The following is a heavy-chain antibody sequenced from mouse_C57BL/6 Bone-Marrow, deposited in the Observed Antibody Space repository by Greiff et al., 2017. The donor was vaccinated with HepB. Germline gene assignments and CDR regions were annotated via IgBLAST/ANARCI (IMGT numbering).Heavy chain of an antibody. CDR1: GFSINSDCY. J-gene: IGHJ4*01. V-gene: IGHV3-3*01. CDR3: ARAYYYGSSPGYYAMDY. D-gene: IGHD1-1*01. CDR2: TFYSGIT. Sequence: VQLQQSGPSLVRPSQTLSLTCTVTGFSINSDCYWIWIRQFPGNKLEYIGYTFYSGITYYNPSLVSRTYITRDTSKNQFSLKLSSVTTEDTATYYCARAYYYGSSPGYYAMDYWGQGTSVTVSS.